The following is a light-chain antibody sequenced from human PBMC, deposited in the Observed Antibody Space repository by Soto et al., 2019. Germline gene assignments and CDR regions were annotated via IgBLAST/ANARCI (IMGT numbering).Light chain of an antibody. CDR3: QQRNYWQVP. Sequence: EVLLTQSPVTLTLAPGVRATLSCRASQSVSGYLAWYQQKPRQAPRLLIYDVSNRATGIPDRFSGSGSGTDFTLTISSLDPEDFAIYYCQQRNYWQVPFGQGTRLEIK. CDR2: DVS. V-gene: IGKV3-11*01. CDR1: QSVSGY. J-gene: IGKJ5*01.